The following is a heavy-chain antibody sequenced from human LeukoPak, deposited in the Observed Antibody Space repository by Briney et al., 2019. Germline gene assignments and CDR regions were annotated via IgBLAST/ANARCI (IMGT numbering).Heavy chain of an antibody. D-gene: IGHD2-21*01. CDR3: AKDCNCGGRIPPSAD. V-gene: IGHV3-23*01. Sequence: GGSLRLSCAASGFTFSSYAMSWVRQAPGKGLEWVSAISGSGGSTYYADSAKGRFTISRDNSKNTLYLQLNSLRAEDTAAYYCAKDCNCGGRIPPSADWGQGNLVTVSS. J-gene: IGHJ4*02. CDR2: ISGSGGST. CDR1: GFTFSSYA.